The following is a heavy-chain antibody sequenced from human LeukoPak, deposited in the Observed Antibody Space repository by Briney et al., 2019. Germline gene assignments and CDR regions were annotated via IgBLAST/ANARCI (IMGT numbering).Heavy chain of an antibody. Sequence: PGGSLRLSCAASGFTFSSSAMSWIRQPPGKGLEWIGEINHSGSTNYNPSLKSRVTISVDTSKNQFSLKLSSVTAADTAVYYCARHWGITMIVYFDYWGQGTLVTVSS. V-gene: IGHV4-34*01. CDR3: ARHWGITMIVYFDY. D-gene: IGHD3-22*01. CDR2: INHSGST. J-gene: IGHJ4*02. CDR1: GFTFSSSA.